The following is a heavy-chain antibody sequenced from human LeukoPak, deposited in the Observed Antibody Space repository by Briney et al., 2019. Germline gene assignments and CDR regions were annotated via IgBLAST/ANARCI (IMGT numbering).Heavy chain of an antibody. Sequence: PGGSLRLSCVDSVISLSNYAMTWVRQAPGKGLEGVSYNSEKGGRTTYAESVKGRFTISKDTSLDTLYLQMNNLRAEDTAVYFCAKRGVVIRGILVIGYHQEAYHYDFWGQGVLVTVSS. D-gene: IGHD3-10*01. J-gene: IGHJ4*02. V-gene: IGHV3-23*01. CDR3: AKRGVVIRGILVIGYHQEAYHYDF. CDR2: NSEKGGRT. CDR1: VISLSNYA.